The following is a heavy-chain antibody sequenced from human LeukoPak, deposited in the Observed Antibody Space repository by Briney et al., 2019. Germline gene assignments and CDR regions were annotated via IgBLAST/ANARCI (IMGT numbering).Heavy chain of an antibody. CDR3: ARDLAAQCSSTSCYRDAFDI. CDR1: GYTFTSYG. CDR2: ISAYNGNT. D-gene: IGHD2-2*01. J-gene: IGHJ3*02. V-gene: IGHV1-18*01. Sequence: ASVKVSFKASGYTFTSYGISWVRQAPGQGLEWMGWISAYNGNTNYAQKLQGRVTMTTDTSTSTAYMELRSLRSDDTAVYYCARDLAAQCSSTSCYRDAFDIWGQGTMVTVSS.